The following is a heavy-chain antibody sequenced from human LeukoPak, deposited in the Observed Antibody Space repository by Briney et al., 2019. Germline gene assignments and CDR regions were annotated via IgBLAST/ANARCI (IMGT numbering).Heavy chain of an antibody. CDR2: MYYSGST. J-gene: IGHJ4*02. D-gene: IGHD3-10*01. CDR1: GGSISSYH. Sequence: SETLSLTCTVSGGSISSYHWSWIRQPPGKGLEWIGNMYYSGSTNYNPSLRSRVTISVDTSKNQFSLKLTSVTAADTAVYYCARASRGHDYWGQGTLVTVSS. V-gene: IGHV4-59*01. CDR3: ARASRGHDY.